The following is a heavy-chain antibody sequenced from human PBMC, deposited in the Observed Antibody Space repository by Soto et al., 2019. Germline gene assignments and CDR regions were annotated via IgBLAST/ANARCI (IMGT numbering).Heavy chain of an antibody. CDR3: AKDKGVFNWATSYFDY. J-gene: IGHJ4*02. CDR1: GFTFSNYD. CDR2: TSYDGNNE. Sequence: TGGSLRLSCAASGFTFSNYDMHWVRQAPGKGLEWVALTSYDGNNEYYTDSVKGRFTISRDNSKNTLFLQMNSPRPEDTAVYYCAKDKGVFNWATSYFDYWGQGALVTVSS. D-gene: IGHD1-1*01. V-gene: IGHV3-30*18.